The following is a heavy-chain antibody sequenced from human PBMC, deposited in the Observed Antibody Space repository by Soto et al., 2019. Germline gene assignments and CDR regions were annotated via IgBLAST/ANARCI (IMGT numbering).Heavy chain of an antibody. D-gene: IGHD6-19*01. CDR2: FTPAPLT. CDR3: ARTDKFTSQSSGWANRFDY. CDR1: GFTFRNYA. J-gene: IGHJ4*02. V-gene: IGHV3-23*05. Sequence: EVQLLESGGGLVQPGGSLRLFCAAPGFTFRNYAMTWVRQIPGKGLEWVSTFTPAPLTFYGAAVKGRFTTSRDNSKSTLYLQMNGLRADDTAIYFCARTDKFTSQSSGWANRFDYWGQGTLVTVSS.